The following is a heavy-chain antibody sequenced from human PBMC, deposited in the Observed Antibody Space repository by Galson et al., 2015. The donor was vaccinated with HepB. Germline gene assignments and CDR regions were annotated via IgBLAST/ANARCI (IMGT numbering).Heavy chain of an antibody. V-gene: IGHV3-30*18. Sequence: SLRLSCAASGFTLSSYGMHWVRQAPGKGLEWVAVISYGGSNKYYADSVKGRFTISRDNSKNTLYLQMNSLRAEDTAVYYCAKARHVDIVATIDYWGQGTLVTVSS. CDR1: GFTLSSYG. CDR2: ISYGGSNK. D-gene: IGHD5-12*01. J-gene: IGHJ4*02. CDR3: AKARHVDIVATIDY.